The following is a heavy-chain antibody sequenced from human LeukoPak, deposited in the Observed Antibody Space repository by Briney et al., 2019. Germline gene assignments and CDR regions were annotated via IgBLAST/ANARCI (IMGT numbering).Heavy chain of an antibody. Sequence: LRLSCAASGFTFSSYAMSWVRQAPGKALEWLARIDWDDDEHFSPSLMTRLTISKDTSKNQVVLTMTNMDPVDTATYYCARVISGEGMDVWGQGTTVTVSS. D-gene: IGHD2-21*01. CDR3: ARVISGEGMDV. V-gene: IGHV2-70*19. CDR2: IDWDDDE. J-gene: IGHJ6*02. CDR1: GFTFSSYAM.